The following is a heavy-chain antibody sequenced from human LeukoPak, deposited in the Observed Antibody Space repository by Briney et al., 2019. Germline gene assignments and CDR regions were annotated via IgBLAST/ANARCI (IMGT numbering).Heavy chain of an antibody. CDR2: ISASGDVT. CDR1: EFTFSKFP. J-gene: IGHJ4*02. V-gene: IGHV3-23*01. CDR3: AKDQSLVH. Sequence: GGSLRLSCAASEFTFSKFPMGWVRQAPGRGLEWVSAISASGDVTFHADSVRGRFTISRDNSKNTLYLQMNSLRAEDTAVYYCAKDQSLVHWGQGTLVTVSS.